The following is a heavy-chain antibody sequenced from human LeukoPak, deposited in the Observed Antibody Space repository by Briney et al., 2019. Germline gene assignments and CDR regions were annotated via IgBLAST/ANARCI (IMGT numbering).Heavy chain of an antibody. Sequence: GGSLRLSCAASGFTVSSNYMSWVRQAPGKGLEWVSSISSSSSYIYYADSVKGRFTISRDNAKNSLYLQMNSLRAEDTAVYYCARDSYSSSSQYYYYYGMDVWGQGTTVTVSS. CDR3: ARDSYSSSSQYYYYYGMDV. D-gene: IGHD6-6*01. CDR2: ISSSSSYI. J-gene: IGHJ6*02. CDR1: GFTVSSNY. V-gene: IGHV3-21*01.